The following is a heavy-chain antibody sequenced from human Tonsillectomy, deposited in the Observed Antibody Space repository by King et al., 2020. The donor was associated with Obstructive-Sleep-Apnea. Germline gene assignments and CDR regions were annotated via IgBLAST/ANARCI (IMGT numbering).Heavy chain of an antibody. CDR1: GGSISSYY. Sequence: QLQESGPGLVKPSETLSLTCTVSGGSISSYYWSWIRQPPGKGLEWIGYIYYSGSTNYNPSLKSRVTISVDTSKNQFSPKLSSVTAADTAVYYCARHEEGYCSGGSCYELGYWGQGTLVTVSS. D-gene: IGHD2-15*01. CDR3: ARHEEGYCSGGSCYELGY. J-gene: IGHJ4*02. V-gene: IGHV4-59*08. CDR2: IYYSGST.